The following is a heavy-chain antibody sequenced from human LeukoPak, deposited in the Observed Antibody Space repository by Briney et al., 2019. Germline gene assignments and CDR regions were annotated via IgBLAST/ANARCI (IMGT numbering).Heavy chain of an antibody. CDR1: GYTFTSYY. CDR3: ARSAPRNYYYMDV. Sequence: ASVKVSCKASGYTFTSYYMHWVRQAPGQGLEWMGWINPNSGGTNYAQKFQGRVTMTRDTSISTAYMELSRLRSDDTAVYYCARSAPRNYYYMDVWGKGTTVTVSS. J-gene: IGHJ6*03. V-gene: IGHV1-2*02. CDR2: INPNSGGT. D-gene: IGHD2-15*01.